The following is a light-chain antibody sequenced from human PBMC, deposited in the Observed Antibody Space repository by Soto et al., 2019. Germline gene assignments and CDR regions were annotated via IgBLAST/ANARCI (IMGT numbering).Light chain of an antibody. Sequence: QSALTQPPSVSGSPGQSVAISCSGSSSDVGSNNRVSWYQQSPDTAPKLMIYDVTNRPSGVPDRFSGSKSGNTASLTISGLQAEDEADYYCSSFTTSSTYVFGTGTKVTVL. CDR2: DVT. CDR3: SSFTTSSTYV. V-gene: IGLV2-18*02. J-gene: IGLJ1*01. CDR1: SSDVGSNNR.